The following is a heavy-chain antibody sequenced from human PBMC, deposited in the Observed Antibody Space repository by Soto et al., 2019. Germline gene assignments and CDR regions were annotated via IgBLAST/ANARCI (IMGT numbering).Heavy chain of an antibody. D-gene: IGHD3-10*01. CDR2: ISGSGGST. CDR3: AKDRRLLWFGYGIDV. J-gene: IGHJ6*02. CDR1: GFTFSSYA. V-gene: IGHV3-23*01. Sequence: GGSLRLSCAASGFTFSSYAMSWVRQAPGKGLEWVSAISGSGGSTYYADSVKGRFTISRDNSKNTLYLQMNSLRAEDTAVYYCAKDRRLLWFGYGIDVWGQGNTVTVSS.